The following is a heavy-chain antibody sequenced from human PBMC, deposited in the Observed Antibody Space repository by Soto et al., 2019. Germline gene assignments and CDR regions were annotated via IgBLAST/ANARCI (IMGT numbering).Heavy chain of an antibody. CDR1: GFTFSSYA. J-gene: IGHJ4*02. D-gene: IGHD1-26*01. Sequence: EVQLLESGGGSVQPGGSLRLSCAASGFTFSSYAMSWVRQAPGKGLEWVSAISGSGGSTYYADSVKGRFTISRDNSKNTLYLQMNSLRAEDTAVYYCAKPIVGATSYFDYWGQGTLVTVSS. V-gene: IGHV3-23*01. CDR3: AKPIVGATSYFDY. CDR2: ISGSGGST.